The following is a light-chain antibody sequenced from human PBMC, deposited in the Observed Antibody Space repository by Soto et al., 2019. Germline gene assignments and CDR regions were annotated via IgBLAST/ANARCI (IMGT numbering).Light chain of an antibody. V-gene: IGLV2-14*01. CDR2: EVS. CDR1: SSDIGAYNY. J-gene: IGLJ1*01. Sequence: QSALTQPASVSGSPGQSITISCTGSSSDIGAYNYVSWFQQYPGKAPKLIISEVSNRPSGVSNRFSGSKSGTAASLTISGLQTEDEADYFCFSFTTDRTHVFGTGTTVTVL. CDR3: FSFTTDRTHV.